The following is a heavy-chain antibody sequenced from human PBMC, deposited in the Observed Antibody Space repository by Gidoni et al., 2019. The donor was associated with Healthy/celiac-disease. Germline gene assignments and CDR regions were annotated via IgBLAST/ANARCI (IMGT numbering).Heavy chain of an antibody. CDR2: IYYSGGT. CDR1: GGSISSGGYY. J-gene: IGHJ4*02. V-gene: IGHV4-31*03. CDR3: ARVGSMITFGGVIVDGEGDYFDY. D-gene: IGHD3-16*02. Sequence: QVQLQESGPGLVKPSQTLSLTCTVSGGSISSGGYYWSWIRQHPGKGLEWIGYIYYSGGTSYNPSLKSRVTISVDTSKNQFSLKLSSVTAADTAVYYCARVGSMITFGGVIVDGEGDYFDYWGQGTLVTVSS.